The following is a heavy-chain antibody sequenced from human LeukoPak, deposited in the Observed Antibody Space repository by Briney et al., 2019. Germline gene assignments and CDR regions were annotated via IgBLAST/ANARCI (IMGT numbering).Heavy chain of an antibody. CDR3: ARVRPGTTELFDY. J-gene: IGHJ4*02. V-gene: IGHV4-34*01. CDR2: INHSGST. Sequence: SVTLSLTCAVYGDPLSGYYWSWLRQPPGRGLEWLGEINHSGSTNYNPSLKSRVTISEDTSNDQFSQNLSSGTAADTAVYYCARVRPGTTELFDYWGQGTLVTVSS. CDR1: GDPLSGYY. D-gene: IGHD1-7*01.